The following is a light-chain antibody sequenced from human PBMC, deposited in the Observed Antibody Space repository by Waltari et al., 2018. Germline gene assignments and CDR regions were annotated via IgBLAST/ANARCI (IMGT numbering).Light chain of an antibody. V-gene: IGLV2-14*01. CDR3: SSYTSSSFDVL. CDR1: SSDVGHYNC. J-gene: IGLJ2*01. CDR2: DVS. Sequence: QSALTQPASVSGSPGQSITLSSTGTSSDVGHYNCVLLYQQHPGQAPKLMIYDVSNRPSGVSNRFSGSKSGNTASLTISGLQAEDEADYYCSSYTSSSFDVLFGGGTKLTVL.